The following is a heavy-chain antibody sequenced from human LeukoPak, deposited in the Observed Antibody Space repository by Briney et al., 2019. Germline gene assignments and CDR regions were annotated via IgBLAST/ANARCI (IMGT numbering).Heavy chain of an antibody. J-gene: IGHJ6*02. CDR3: AREDIAVVPATNYYGMDV. D-gene: IGHD2-2*01. V-gene: IGHV3-21*01. CDR1: GFTFSSYS. CDR2: ISSSSSYI. Sequence: GGSLRLSCAASGFTFSSYSMNWVRQAPGKGLEWVSSISSSSSYIYYADSVKGRFTISRDNAKNSLYLQMNSLRAEDTAVYYCAREDIAVVPATNYYGMDVWGQGTTVTVSS.